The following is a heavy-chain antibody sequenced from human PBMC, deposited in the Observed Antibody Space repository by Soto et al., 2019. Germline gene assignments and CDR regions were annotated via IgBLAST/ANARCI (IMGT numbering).Heavy chain of an antibody. CDR2: INPNTGGT. V-gene: IGHV1-2*02. D-gene: IGHD2-2*01. Sequence: ASVKVSCKASGYTFTGYYMHWVRQAPGQGLEWMGWINPNTGGTNYDQEFQGRITMTRDTSISSAYMELSRLKSDDTAVYFCVKDSKNTSSFIESWGQGTLVTVSS. CDR3: VKDSKNTSSFIES. J-gene: IGHJ4*02. CDR1: GYTFTGYY.